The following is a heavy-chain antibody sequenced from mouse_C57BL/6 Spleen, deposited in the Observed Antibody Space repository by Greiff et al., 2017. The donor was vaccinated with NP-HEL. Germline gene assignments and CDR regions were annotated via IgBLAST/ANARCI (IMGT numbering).Heavy chain of an antibody. D-gene: IGHD1-1*02. Sequence: QVQLKESGPGLVAPSQSLSITCTVSGFSLTSYGVHWVRQPPGKGLEWLVVIWSDGSTTYNSALKSRLSNSTDNSKSQDFLKMNSLQTDDTAMYYCARHGGRGDNVNAMGYWGQGTSVTVSS. J-gene: IGHJ4*01. CDR2: IWSDGST. CDR1: GFSLTSYG. V-gene: IGHV2-6-1*01. CDR3: ARHGGRGDNVNAMGY.